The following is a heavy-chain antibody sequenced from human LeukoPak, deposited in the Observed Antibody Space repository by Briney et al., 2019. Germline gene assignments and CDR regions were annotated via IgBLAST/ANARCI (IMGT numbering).Heavy chain of an antibody. CDR2: INPNRGAT. Sequence: ASVKVSCKASGFTFSGYYIHWVRQAPGQGLEWMGWINPNRGATNYAQNFQGRVTMTRDTSISTAYMELSSLKSDDTAVYYCARDRNSGSSLDIWGQGTMLTVSS. J-gene: IGHJ3*02. CDR1: GFTFSGYY. CDR3: ARDRNSGSSLDI. V-gene: IGHV1-2*02. D-gene: IGHD6-6*01.